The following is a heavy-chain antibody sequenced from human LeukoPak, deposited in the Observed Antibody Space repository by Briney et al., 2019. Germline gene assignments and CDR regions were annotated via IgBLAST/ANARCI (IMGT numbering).Heavy chain of an antibody. Sequence: VASVKVSCKASGGTFSSYAISWVRQAPGQGLEWMGRIIPILGIANYAQKFQGRVTITADKSTSTAYMELSSLRPEDTAVYYCARDSSGYEADYWGQGTLVTVSS. D-gene: IGHD5-12*01. CDR3: ARDSSGYEADY. CDR2: IIPILGIA. J-gene: IGHJ4*02. CDR1: GGTFSSYA. V-gene: IGHV1-69*04.